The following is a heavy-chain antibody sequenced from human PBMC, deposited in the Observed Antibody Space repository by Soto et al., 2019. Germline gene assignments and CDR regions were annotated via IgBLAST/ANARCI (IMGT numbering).Heavy chain of an antibody. CDR3: ARDWVGDLAY. D-gene: IGHD4-17*01. V-gene: IGHV1-18*01. CDR1: GYTFTSYG. Sequence: QVQLVQSGGEVKQPGASAKVSCKTSGYTFTSYGISWVRQAPGQGLEWMGWISGYNGDTKYVQKFQGRVTLTTDTSTNTAYMEVRSLRSDDTAVYYCARDWVGDLAYWGQGTRVTVSS. CDR2: ISGYNGDT. J-gene: IGHJ4*02.